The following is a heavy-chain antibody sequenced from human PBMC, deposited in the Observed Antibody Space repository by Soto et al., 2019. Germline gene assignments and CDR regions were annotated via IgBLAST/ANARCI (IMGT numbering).Heavy chain of an antibody. J-gene: IGHJ4*02. CDR2: ISYSGTT. D-gene: IGHD2-21*02. CDR1: GGSISSSDNY. Sequence: PSETLSLTCTVSGGSISSSDNYWGWIRQPPGKGLEWIGTISYSGTTYYNPSLKSRVTISVDTSKNQFSLKLSSVTAADTAVYYCARWARVVVTAPSYADFDYWGQGTLVTVSS. V-gene: IGHV4-39*07. CDR3: ARWARVVVTAPSYADFDY.